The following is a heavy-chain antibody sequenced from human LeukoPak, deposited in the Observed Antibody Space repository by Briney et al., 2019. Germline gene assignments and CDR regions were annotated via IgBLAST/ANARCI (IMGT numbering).Heavy chain of an antibody. D-gene: IGHD4-11*01. CDR1: GFTFSTYA. V-gene: IGHV3-23*01. CDR3: AKDPPYSNDGY. Sequence: PGGSLRLSCAASGFTFSTYAMTWVRQAPGKGLEWVSAISGSGDSTYYADSVKGRFTISRDNSKNTLYLEMDSLRAGDTAVYYCAKDPPYSNDGYWGQGTLVTVSS. J-gene: IGHJ4*02. CDR2: ISGSGDST.